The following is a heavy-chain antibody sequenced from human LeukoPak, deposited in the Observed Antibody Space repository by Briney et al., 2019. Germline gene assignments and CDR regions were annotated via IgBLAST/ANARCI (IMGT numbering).Heavy chain of an antibody. D-gene: IGHD6-19*01. Sequence: PGGSLRLSCAASGFTFNIYAMTWVRQAPGKGLEWVSAISPSAGSTYYADSVKGRFTISRDNSKNTLYLQMNSLRAEDTAVYYCAKDLVSSGWLDYWGQGTLVTVSS. CDR1: GFTFNIYA. CDR2: ISPSAGST. CDR3: AKDLVSSGWLDY. V-gene: IGHV3-23*01. J-gene: IGHJ4*02.